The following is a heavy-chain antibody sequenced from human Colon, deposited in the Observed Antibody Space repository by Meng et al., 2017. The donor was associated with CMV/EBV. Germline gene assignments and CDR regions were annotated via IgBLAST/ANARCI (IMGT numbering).Heavy chain of an antibody. J-gene: IGHJ4*02. Sequence: GPTLVKPTQTLTLTCTFSGFSLSTSGVGVGWIRQPPGKALEWLALIYWNDDKRYSPSLKSRLTITKDTSKNQVVLTMTNMDPVDTATYYCAHRPGAGYYDSSGYPGWYFDYWGQGTLVTVSS. CDR1: GFSLSTSGVG. CDR3: AHRPGAGYYDSSGYPGWYFDY. CDR2: IYWNDDK. V-gene: IGHV2-5*01. D-gene: IGHD3-22*01.